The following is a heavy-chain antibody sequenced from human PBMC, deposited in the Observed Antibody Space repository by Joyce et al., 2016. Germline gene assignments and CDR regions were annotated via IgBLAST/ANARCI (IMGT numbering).Heavy chain of an antibody. CDR3: ARRPYNVHTPLGSDWYFDL. Sequence: QVQLQESGPGLVKPSETLSLTCGVSGLSFDLHSFWGWIRQPPGKGLEWIGTVYLHGITHYSPSLKRRFTISMDTSKNQFSLNLNSVTAADTAVYFCARRPYNVHTPLGSDWYFDLWGRGTLVTVSS. J-gene: IGHJ2*01. D-gene: IGHD5-18*01. V-gene: IGHV4-38-2*01. CDR2: VYLHGIT. CDR1: GLSFDLHSF.